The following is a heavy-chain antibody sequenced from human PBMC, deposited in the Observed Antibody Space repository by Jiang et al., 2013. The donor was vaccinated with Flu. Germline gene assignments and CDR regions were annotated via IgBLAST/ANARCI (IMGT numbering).Heavy chain of an antibody. CDR1: GGSISSYY. CDR2: ISYTGST. CDR3: TRSPSRGHDAFDV. Sequence: GPGLVKPSETLSLTCTVSGGSISSYYWSWIRQPPGKGLEWIGYISYTGSTTSHPSLKSRVTLSLDASKNQISLNLTSVTVADTAIYFCTRSPSRGHDAFDVWGQGAIVTVSS. V-gene: IGHV4-59*01. J-gene: IGHJ3*01. D-gene: IGHD1-26*01.